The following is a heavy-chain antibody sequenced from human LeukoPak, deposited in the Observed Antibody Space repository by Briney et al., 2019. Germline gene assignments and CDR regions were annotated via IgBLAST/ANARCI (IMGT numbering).Heavy chain of an antibody. CDR1: GGSISSHY. D-gene: IGHD5-24*01. J-gene: IGHJ3*02. CDR3: ARAWPRAFDI. CDR2: IYYSGST. Sequence: SETLSLTCTVSGGSISSHYWSWIRQPPGKGLEWIGYIYYSGSTNYNPSLKSRVTISVDTSKNQFSLKLSSVTAADTAVYYCARAWPRAFDIWGQGTMVTVSS. V-gene: IGHV4-59*11.